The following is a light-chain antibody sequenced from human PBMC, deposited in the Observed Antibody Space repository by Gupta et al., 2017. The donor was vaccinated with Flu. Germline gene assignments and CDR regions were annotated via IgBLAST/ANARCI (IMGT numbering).Light chain of an antibody. Sequence: EIMLTQSPGTLSLSPGERATLSCRASQSVSRNFLAWFQQKPGQAPTLLIYGASTRPTDIPDRFSGSGSGTEFTLTISRLEPEDFAVYYCQQYGSSPRTFGQGTKVEIK. J-gene: IGKJ1*01. CDR2: GAS. CDR1: QSVSRNF. CDR3: QQYGSSPRT. V-gene: IGKV3-20*01.